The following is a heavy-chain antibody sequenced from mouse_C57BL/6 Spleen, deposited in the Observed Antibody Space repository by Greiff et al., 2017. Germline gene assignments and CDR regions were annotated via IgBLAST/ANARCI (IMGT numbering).Heavy chain of an antibody. D-gene: IGHD2-4*01. CDR3: TRDDYDEYAY. Sequence: EVQRVESGEGLVKPGGSLTLSCAASGFTFSSYAMSWVRQTPEKRLEWVAYISSGGDYIYYADTVKGRFTISRDNARNTLYLQMSSLKSEDTAMYYCTRDDYDEYAYWGQGTLVTVSA. J-gene: IGHJ3*01. CDR2: ISSGGDYI. V-gene: IGHV5-9-1*02. CDR1: GFTFSSYA.